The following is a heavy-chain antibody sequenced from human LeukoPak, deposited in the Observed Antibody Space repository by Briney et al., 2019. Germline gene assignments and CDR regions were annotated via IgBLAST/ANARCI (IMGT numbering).Heavy chain of an antibody. Sequence: GGSLRLSCAASGFTFNSYAMHWLPQAPGKGLEGGAVISYGGSNKYYEDSGKGRFTISRDNSKNTLYLQMNSLRAEDTAVYYCARDPNPYVEMATIADYWGQGTLVTVSS. D-gene: IGHD5-24*01. CDR3: ARDPNPYVEMATIADY. V-gene: IGHV3-30-3*01. CDR2: ISYGGSNK. CDR1: GFTFNSYA. J-gene: IGHJ4*02.